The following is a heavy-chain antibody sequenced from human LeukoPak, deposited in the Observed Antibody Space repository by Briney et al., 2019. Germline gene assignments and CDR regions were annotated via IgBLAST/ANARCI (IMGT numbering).Heavy chain of an antibody. J-gene: IGHJ4*02. CDR3: ARVLDDYGGNFLMGY. Sequence: GGSLRLSCAASGFTFSSYAMHWVRQAPGKGLEWVAVISYDGSNKYYADSVKGRFTISRDNSKNTLYLQMNSLRAEDTAVYYCARVLDDYGGNFLMGYWGQGTLVTVSS. CDR1: GFTFSSYA. CDR2: ISYDGSNK. D-gene: IGHD4-23*01. V-gene: IGHV3-30*04.